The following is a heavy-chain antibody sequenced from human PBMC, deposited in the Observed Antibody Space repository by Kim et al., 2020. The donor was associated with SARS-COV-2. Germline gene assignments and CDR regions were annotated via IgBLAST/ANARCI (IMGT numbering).Heavy chain of an antibody. CDR3: ARVGHDGATYRNYYYFG. Sequence: GGSLRLSCAASGFTFSNYALNWVCQAPGKGLEWVSSISSSSGDIYYGDSVKGRFTISRDNAKKSVHLQMNSLRAEDSAVYYCARVGHDGATYRNYYYFG. J-gene: IGHJ6*01. CDR1: GFTFSNYA. D-gene: IGHD3-10*01. V-gene: IGHV3-21*01. CDR2: ISSSSGDI.